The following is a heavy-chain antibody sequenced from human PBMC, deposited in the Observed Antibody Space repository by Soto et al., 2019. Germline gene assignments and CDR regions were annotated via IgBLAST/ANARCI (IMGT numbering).Heavy chain of an antibody. V-gene: IGHV4-30-4*01. CDR2: IYHSGST. Sequence: SETLSLTCTVSGGSISSGEYYWNWVRQPPGKGLEWIGYIYHSGSTYFNPSLKSRVTISVDTSKNQFSLKLSSVTAADTAVYYCARDLWGYCGTDCYPLDVWGQGTTVT. J-gene: IGHJ6*02. D-gene: IGHD2-21*02. CDR1: GGSISSGEYY. CDR3: ARDLWGYCGTDCYPLDV.